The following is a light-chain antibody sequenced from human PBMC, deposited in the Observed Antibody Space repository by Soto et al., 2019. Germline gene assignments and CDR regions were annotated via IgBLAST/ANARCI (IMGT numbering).Light chain of an antibody. CDR3: ISHAGSNNLV. J-gene: IGLJ3*02. Sequence: QSALTQPPSASGSPGQSVTISSSGTSSDVGGYNFVSWYQEHPGKAPKLIIYEVTKRPSGVPDRFSGSKSGNTASLTVSGLQAEDEADYYCISHAGSNNLVFGGGTKLTVL. CDR2: EVT. V-gene: IGLV2-8*01. CDR1: SSDVGGYNF.